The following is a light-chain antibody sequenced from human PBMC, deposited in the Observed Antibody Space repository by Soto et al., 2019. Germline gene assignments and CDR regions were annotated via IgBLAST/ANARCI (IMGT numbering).Light chain of an antibody. CDR1: QSISSW. CDR3: QQFHSFSPT. J-gene: IGKJ1*01. V-gene: IGKV1-5*03. CDR2: KAS. Sequence: DIQMTQSPSTLSASVGDRVTITCRASQSISSWLAWYQQEPGTAPKLLIYKASSLESGVPSRFSGSGSGTEFTLTISSLQPDDFATYYCQQFHSFSPTFGQGTKVDIK.